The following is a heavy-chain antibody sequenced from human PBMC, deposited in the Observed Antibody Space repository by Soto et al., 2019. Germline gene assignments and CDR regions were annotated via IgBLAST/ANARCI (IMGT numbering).Heavy chain of an antibody. CDR2: INAYNGNT. CDR1: GYTFTSYG. V-gene: IGHV1-18*01. D-gene: IGHD1-26*01. J-gene: IGHJ6*02. Sequence: ASVKFFCKASGYTFTSYGISWLRQAPGQGLEWMGWINAYNGNTNYAQKLQGRVTMTTDTSTSTAYMELRSLRSDDTAVYYCARGCVSYDLDYYYYGMDVWGQGTTVTV. CDR3: ARGCVSYDLDYYYYGMDV.